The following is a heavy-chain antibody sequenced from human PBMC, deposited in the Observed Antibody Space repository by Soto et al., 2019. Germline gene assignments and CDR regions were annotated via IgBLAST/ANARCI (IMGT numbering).Heavy chain of an antibody. J-gene: IGHJ6*02. Sequence: GAPVKVSCKASGYTFTSYAMHWVRQAPGQRLEWMGWINAGNGNTKYSQKFQGRVTITRDTSASTAYMELSSLRSEDTAVYYCAVGFGTTLYYYGMDVWGQGTTVTVSS. CDR2: INAGNGNT. CDR3: AVGFGTTLYYYGMDV. CDR1: GYTFTSYA. D-gene: IGHD1-7*01. V-gene: IGHV1-3*01.